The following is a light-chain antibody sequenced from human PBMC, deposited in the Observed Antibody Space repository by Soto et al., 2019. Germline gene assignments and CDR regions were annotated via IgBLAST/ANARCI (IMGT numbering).Light chain of an antibody. Sequence: QSVLTQPASVSGSPGQSITISYTGTSSDVGGYKYVSWYQKHPGKAPKLIIYEVSNRPSGVSNRFSGSKSGNTASLTISGLQAEDEADYYCSSYTSSSTLVVFGGGTKLTVL. J-gene: IGLJ2*01. V-gene: IGLV2-14*01. CDR2: EVS. CDR3: SSYTSSSTLVV. CDR1: SSDVGGYKY.